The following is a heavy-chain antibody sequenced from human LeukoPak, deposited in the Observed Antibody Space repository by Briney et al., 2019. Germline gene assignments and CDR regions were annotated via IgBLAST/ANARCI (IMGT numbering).Heavy chain of an antibody. V-gene: IGHV4-59*01. CDR2: IYYSGST. J-gene: IGHJ4*02. Sequence: PSETLSLTCTVSGGPISSYYWSWIRQPPGKGLEWIGYIYYSGSTNYNPSLKSRVTISVDTSKNQFSLKLSSVTAADTAVYYCARVDTIFGVVIPYFDYWGQGTLVTVSS. CDR3: ARVDTIFGVVIPYFDY. D-gene: IGHD3-3*01. CDR1: GGPISSYY.